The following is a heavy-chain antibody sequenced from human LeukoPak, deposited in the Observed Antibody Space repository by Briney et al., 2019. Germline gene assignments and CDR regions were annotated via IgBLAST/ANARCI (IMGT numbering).Heavy chain of an antibody. J-gene: IGHJ5*02. D-gene: IGHD3-10*01. CDR1: GGSISSYY. V-gene: IGHV4-4*07. Sequence: PSETLSLTCTVSGGSISSYYWSWIRQPAGKGLEWIGRIDTSGNTNYKPSLKSRVTMSVDTSKNQFSLKLSSVTAADTAVYFCARHNIRGVTHWFDPWGQGTQVTVSS. CDR2: IDTSGNT. CDR3: ARHNIRGVTHWFDP.